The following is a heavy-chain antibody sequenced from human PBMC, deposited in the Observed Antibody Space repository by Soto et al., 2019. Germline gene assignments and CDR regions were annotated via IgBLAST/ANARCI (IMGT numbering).Heavy chain of an antibody. D-gene: IGHD3-22*01. J-gene: IGHJ4*02. Sequence: SVKVSCKASGGTFSSYAISWVRQAPGQGLEWMGGIIPIFGTVNYAQKFQGRVTITADKSTSTAYMELSSLRSEDTAVYYCARGSDHYDSSGYYSGYWGQGTLVTVSS. CDR1: GGTFSSYA. CDR2: IIPIFGTV. CDR3: ARGSDHYDSSGYYSGY. V-gene: IGHV1-69*06.